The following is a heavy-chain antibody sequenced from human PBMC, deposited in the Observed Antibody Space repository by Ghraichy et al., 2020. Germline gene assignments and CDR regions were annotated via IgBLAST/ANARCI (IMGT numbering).Heavy chain of an antibody. CDR1: GFTFSKYG. D-gene: IGHD3-22*01. CDR3: AKERDTSGYYSFRGDYYGMDV. Sequence: GESQNISCAASGFTFSKYGMHWVRQAPGKGLEWVAVISYDGSNKYYGDSVKGRLTISRDNSKNTLYLQVNSLRAEDTAVYYCAKERDTSGYYSFRGDYYGMDVWGQGTTVTVSS. CDR2: ISYDGSNK. V-gene: IGHV3-30*18. J-gene: IGHJ6*02.